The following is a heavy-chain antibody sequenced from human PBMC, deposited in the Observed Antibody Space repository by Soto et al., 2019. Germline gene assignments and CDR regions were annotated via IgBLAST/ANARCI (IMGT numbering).Heavy chain of an antibody. V-gene: IGHV3-23*01. D-gene: IGHD2-15*01. CDR2: ISGSGGST. J-gene: IGHJ5*02. Sequence: EVQLLESGGGLVQPGGSLRLSCAASGFTFSSYAMSWVRQAPGKGLEWVSVISGSGGSTYYADSVKGRFTISRDNSKKTLYLQMNSLRAEDTAVYYCAKGQGVLIAERDWFDPWGQGTLVTVSS. CDR1: GFTFSSYA. CDR3: AKGQGVLIAERDWFDP.